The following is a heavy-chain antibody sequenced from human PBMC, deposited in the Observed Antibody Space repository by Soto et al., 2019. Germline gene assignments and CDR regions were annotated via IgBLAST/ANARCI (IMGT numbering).Heavy chain of an antibody. CDR2: IDPTDSYT. J-gene: IGHJ6*02. CDR1: GYNFITDW. D-gene: IGHD6-13*01. V-gene: IGHV5-10-1*01. Sequence: GESLKISCKGSGYNFITDWISWVRQMPGKGLEWMGRIDPTDSYTKYSPSFEGHVTISADKSISTAYLQWSSLKASDSAVYYCARERAEQPYGMDVWGQGTTVTVS. CDR3: ARERAEQPYGMDV.